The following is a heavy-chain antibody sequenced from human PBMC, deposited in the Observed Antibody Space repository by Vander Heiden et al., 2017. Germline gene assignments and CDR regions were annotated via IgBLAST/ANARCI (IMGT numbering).Heavy chain of an antibody. CDR3: TAAWMRNGVDY. CDR2: IKSKTDGGTT. Sequence: EVLLVESGGGLVNPGGSLRLSCAASGFTLSDGWMFWLGQAPGKGLEWVGRIKSKTDGGTTDYAAPVKGRFTILRDDSKNTVSLQMNSLKIEDTAVYYCTAAWMRNGVDYWGQGTLVTVSS. D-gene: IGHD5-12*01. V-gene: IGHV3-15*01. J-gene: IGHJ4*02. CDR1: GFTLSDGW.